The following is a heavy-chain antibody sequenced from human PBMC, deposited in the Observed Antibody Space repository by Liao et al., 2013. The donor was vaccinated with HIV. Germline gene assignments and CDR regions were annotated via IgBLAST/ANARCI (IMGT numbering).Heavy chain of an antibody. Sequence: QLQLQESGPGLVKPSETLSLTCAVSGGSISNINYYWGWIRQPPGKGLEWIGYIYYSGISYNTPSLRSRVTLSVDTSQNLFSLRLSSVTATDTAVYYCARDVVNWFDPWGQGTLVTVSS. CDR2: IYYSGIS. V-gene: IGHV4-39*07. CDR1: GGSISNINYY. J-gene: IGHJ5*02. D-gene: IGHD2-15*01. CDR3: ARDVVNWFDP.